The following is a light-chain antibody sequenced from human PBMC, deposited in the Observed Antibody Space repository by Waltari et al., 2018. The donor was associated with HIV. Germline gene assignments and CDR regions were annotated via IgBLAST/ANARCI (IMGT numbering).Light chain of an antibody. V-gene: IGKV1D-8*01. J-gene: IGKJ2*01. CDR2: GAS. CDR3: QQYSVFPFT. CDR1: RDVSTY. Sequence: ISLTQSPSFSASVGDRVTINCQSSRDVSTYMAWYQQKSGAAPKLLVYGASFLGDGVPSRFSGSGSETDFALTIGCLQSEDFATYFCQQYSVFPFTFGQGTEVQIK.